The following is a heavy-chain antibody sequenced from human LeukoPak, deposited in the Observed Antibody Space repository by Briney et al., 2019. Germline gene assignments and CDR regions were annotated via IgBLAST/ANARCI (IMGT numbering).Heavy chain of an antibody. Sequence: PGGSLRLSCAASGFTFSNAWMSWVRQAAGKGLEWVGRIKTKTDGTTDYAAPVKDRFTISRDDSKNTAYLQMNSLKTEDTAVYYCTRRYYHDSSGYYRDDYWGQGTLVTVSS. CDR1: GFTFSNAW. D-gene: IGHD3-22*01. CDR2: IKTKTDGTT. J-gene: IGHJ4*02. CDR3: TRRYYHDSSGYYRDDY. V-gene: IGHV3-15*01.